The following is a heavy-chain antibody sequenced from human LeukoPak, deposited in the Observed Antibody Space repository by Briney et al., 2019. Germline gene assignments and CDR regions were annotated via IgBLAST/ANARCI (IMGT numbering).Heavy chain of an antibody. J-gene: IGHJ6*03. CDR3: ARDLGYCSGGSCYSGYYYMDV. V-gene: IGHV4-38-2*02. D-gene: IGHD2-15*01. Sequence: SETLSLTCTVSGYSISSGYYWGWIRQPPGKGLEWIGSIYHSGSTYYNPSLKSRVTISVDTSKNQFSLKLSSVTAADTAVYYCARDLGYCSGGSCYSGYYYMDVWGKGTTVTVSS. CDR2: IYHSGST. CDR1: GYSISSGYY.